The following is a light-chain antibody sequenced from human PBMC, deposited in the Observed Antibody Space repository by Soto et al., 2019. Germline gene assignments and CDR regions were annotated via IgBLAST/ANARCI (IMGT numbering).Light chain of an antibody. CDR3: QQYNNWPPAYT. V-gene: IGKV3-15*01. J-gene: IGKJ4*01. CDR1: QSVSSN. Sequence: EIVMTQSPATLSVSPGERATLSCRASQSVSSNLAWYQQKPCQAPRLLIYGASTRATGIPARFSGSGSGTEFNLTISSLQSEDFAVYYCQQYNNWPPAYTFGGGTKVEIK. CDR2: GAS.